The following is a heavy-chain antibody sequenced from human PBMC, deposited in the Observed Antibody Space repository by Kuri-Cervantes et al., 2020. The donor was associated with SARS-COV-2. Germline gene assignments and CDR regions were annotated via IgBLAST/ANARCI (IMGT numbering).Heavy chain of an antibody. J-gene: IGHJ3*02. D-gene: IGHD2-2*01. Sequence: SETLSLTCTVSGYSISSGYYWGWIRQPPGKGLEWIGSIYHSGSTYYNPSLKSRVTISVDTSKNQFSLKLSSVTAADTAVYYCARVVPAAISVDAFDIWGQGTMVTVSS. CDR2: IYHSGST. CDR3: ARVVPAAISVDAFDI. CDR1: GYSISSGYY. V-gene: IGHV4-38-2*02.